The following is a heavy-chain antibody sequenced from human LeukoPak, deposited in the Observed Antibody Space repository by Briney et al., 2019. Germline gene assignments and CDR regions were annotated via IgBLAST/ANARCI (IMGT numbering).Heavy chain of an antibody. J-gene: IGHJ4*02. Sequence: SGTLSLTCSVSGGSLRSGSLDGGCIRQPPWEGLEWIGEINHSGSTNYNPSLKSRVTISVDTSKNPFSLKLSSVTAADAAVYYCARSQFDRFGELLPDYWGQGTLVTVSS. CDR3: ARSQFDRFGELLPDY. CDR2: INHSGST. CDR1: GGSLRSGSLD. D-gene: IGHD3-10*01. V-gene: IGHV4-39*01.